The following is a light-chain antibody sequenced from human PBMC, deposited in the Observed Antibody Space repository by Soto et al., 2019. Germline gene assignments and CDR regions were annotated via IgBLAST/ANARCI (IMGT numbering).Light chain of an antibody. CDR1: SSNIGNNY. CDR3: GTWDSSLSAGV. V-gene: IGLV1-51*02. Sequence: QSVLTQPPSVSAAPGQKVTISCYGSSSNIGNNYVSWYQQLPGTAPKLLNYENNKRPSGIPDRFSGSKSGTSATLGITGLQTGDETDYYCGTWDSSLSAGVFGGGTKLTVL. CDR2: ENN. J-gene: IGLJ3*02.